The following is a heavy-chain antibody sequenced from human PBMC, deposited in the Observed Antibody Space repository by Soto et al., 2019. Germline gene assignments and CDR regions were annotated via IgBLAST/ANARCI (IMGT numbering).Heavy chain of an antibody. J-gene: IGHJ4*02. Sequence: SETLSLTCAVSGYSISSGYYRGWIRQPPGKGLEWIGSIYHSGSTYYNPSLKSRVTISVDTSKNQFSLKLSSVTAADTAVYYCARVGVGIVVVVAAIDYWGQGTLVTVSA. V-gene: IGHV4-38-2*01. D-gene: IGHD2-15*01. CDR2: IYHSGST. CDR1: GYSISSGYY. CDR3: ARVGVGIVVVVAAIDY.